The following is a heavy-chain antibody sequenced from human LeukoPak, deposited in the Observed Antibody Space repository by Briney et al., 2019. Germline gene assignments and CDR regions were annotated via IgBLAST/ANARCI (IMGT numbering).Heavy chain of an antibody. CDR1: GYTFTSYY. CDR3: ARGCVVRGVIPPDNWFDP. CDR2: INPSGGST. V-gene: IGHV1-46*01. D-gene: IGHD3-10*01. Sequence: GASVTVSCKASGYTFTSYYMHWVRQAPGQGLEWMGIINPSGGSTSYAQKFQGRVTMTRDTSTSTVYMELSSLRSEDTAVYYCARGCVVRGVIPPDNWFDPWGQGTLVTVSS. J-gene: IGHJ5*02.